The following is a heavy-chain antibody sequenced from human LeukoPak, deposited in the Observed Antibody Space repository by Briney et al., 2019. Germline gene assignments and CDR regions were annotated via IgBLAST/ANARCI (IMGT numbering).Heavy chain of an antibody. CDR2: ISSDGSTK. Sequence: GGSLRLSCAASGFTFSNHGMHWVRQAPGKGLEWVAVISSDGSTKYYSDSVKGRFTISRDNSKNVMSLQMDSLTREDTAVYYCAKEGSANYLSFDHWGQGTLVTVSS. V-gene: IGHV3-30*18. CDR1: GFTFSNHG. J-gene: IGHJ4*02. D-gene: IGHD4/OR15-4a*01. CDR3: AKEGSANYLSFDH.